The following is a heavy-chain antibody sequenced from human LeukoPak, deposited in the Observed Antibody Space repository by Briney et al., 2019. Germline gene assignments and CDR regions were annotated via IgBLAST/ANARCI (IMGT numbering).Heavy chain of an antibody. D-gene: IGHD5-12*01. J-gene: IGHJ4*02. CDR1: GFTFSNYW. V-gene: IGHV3-7*01. CDR2: IKHDGSEK. CDR3: ARNGRGSSGYDYFDC. Sequence: GGSLRLSCEASGFTFSNYWMTWVRQAPGKGLEWVANIKHDGSEKNLVDSVKGRFTISRDNAKNSLYLQMNSLRAEDTAVYYCARNGRGSSGYDYFDCWGQGTLVTVSS.